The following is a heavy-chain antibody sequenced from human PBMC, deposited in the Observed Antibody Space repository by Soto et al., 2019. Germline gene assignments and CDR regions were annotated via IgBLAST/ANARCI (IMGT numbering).Heavy chain of an antibody. V-gene: IGHV3-23*01. D-gene: IGHD5-12*01. J-gene: IGHJ5*02. Sequence: GGSLRLSCAASGFTFDTYAMSWVRQAPGKGLEWVSGITGSGGSTDYADSVKGRFTISRDNSKNTLYLQMNSLRAEDTAVYYCANDRKWPPPGDNRFDPWGKGTLVNGSS. CDR2: ITGSGGST. CDR1: GFTFDTYA. CDR3: ANDRKWPPPGDNRFDP.